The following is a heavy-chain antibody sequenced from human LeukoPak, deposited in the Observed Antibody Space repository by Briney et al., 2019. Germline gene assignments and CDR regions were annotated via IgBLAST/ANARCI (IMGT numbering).Heavy chain of an antibody. CDR1: GFTFSNYS. J-gene: IGHJ4*02. V-gene: IGHV3-48*01. CDR3: ARKFGY. Sequence: GGSLRLSCAASGFTFSNYSMIWVRQAPGKGVEWVSYISSSSSTIYYADSVKDRFTITRHNAKNSLYLQMNSLRAEDTAVYYCARKFGYWGQGTLVTVSS. CDR2: ISSSSSTI.